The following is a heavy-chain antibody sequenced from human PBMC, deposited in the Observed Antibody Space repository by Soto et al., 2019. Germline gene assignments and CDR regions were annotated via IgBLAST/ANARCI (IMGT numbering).Heavy chain of an antibody. CDR3: ARRSPYYCDSTCYSEGVWIEH. Sequence: SETLSLTCTVSVGSISSYYWNLIRQPPGEGLESIGYSYHTASTSYDPSLKSRVTISVDTSKNQFYLKLNSVTAADTAVYYCARRSPYYCDSTCYSEGVWIEHSGQGIMVTVSS. CDR1: VGSISSYY. CDR2: SYHTAST. V-gene: IGHV4-59*01. D-gene: IGHD2-15*01. J-gene: IGHJ4*02.